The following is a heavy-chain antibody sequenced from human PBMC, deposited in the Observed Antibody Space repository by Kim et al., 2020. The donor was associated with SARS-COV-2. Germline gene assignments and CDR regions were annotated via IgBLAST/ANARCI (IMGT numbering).Heavy chain of an antibody. CDR3: TTDRWFGEPTY. CDR2: T. V-gene: IGHV3-15*01. Sequence: TDYAAPVKGRFTISRDDSKNTLYLQMNSLKTEDTAVYYCTTDRWFGEPTYWGQGTLVTVSS. D-gene: IGHD3-10*01. J-gene: IGHJ4*02.